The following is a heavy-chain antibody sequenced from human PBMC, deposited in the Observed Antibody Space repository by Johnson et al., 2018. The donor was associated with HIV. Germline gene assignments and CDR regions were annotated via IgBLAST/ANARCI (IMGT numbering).Heavy chain of an antibody. Sequence: VQLVESGGGVVQPGRSLRLSCAASGFTFSSYAMHWVRQAPGKGLEWVAFIWYDGTNKYYADSVKGRFTISRDNSKNTLYLQMNSLRAGDTAVYYCARETVTSGAFDIWGQWTMVTVSS. V-gene: IGHV3-33*08. D-gene: IGHD4-11*01. CDR2: IWYDGTNK. CDR1: GFTFSSYA. J-gene: IGHJ3*02. CDR3: ARETVTSGAFDI.